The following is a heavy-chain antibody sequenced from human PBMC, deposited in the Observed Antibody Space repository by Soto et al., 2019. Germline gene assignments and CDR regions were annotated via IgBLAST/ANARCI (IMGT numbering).Heavy chain of an antibody. CDR3: ASGFPGIAVAGSYYYMDV. CDR1: GDSVSSNSAA. J-gene: IGHJ6*03. V-gene: IGHV6-1*01. CDR2: TYYRSKWYN. Sequence: SQTLSLTCAISGDSVSSNSAAWNWIRQSPSRGLEWLGRTYYRSKWYNDYAVSVKSRITINPDTSKNQFSLQLNSVTPEDTAVYYCASGFPGIAVAGSYYYMDVWGKGTTVTVSS. D-gene: IGHD6-19*01.